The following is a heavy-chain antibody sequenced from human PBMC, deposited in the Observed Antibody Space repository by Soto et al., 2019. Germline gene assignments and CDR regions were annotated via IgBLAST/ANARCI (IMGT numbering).Heavy chain of an antibody. D-gene: IGHD1-7*01. Sequence: SETLSLTCAVYGGSFSGYHWSWIRQPPGKGLEWIGEINHSGSTNYNPSLKSRVTISVDTSKNQFSLKLSSVTAADTAVYYCAKRNVYNWNSVYWYFDLWGRGTLVT. CDR1: GGSFSGYH. V-gene: IGHV4-34*01. CDR2: INHSGST. CDR3: AKRNVYNWNSVYWYFDL. J-gene: IGHJ2*01.